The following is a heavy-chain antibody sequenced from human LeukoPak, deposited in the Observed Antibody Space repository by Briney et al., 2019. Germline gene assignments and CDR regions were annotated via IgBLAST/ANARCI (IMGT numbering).Heavy chain of an antibody. CDR2: TYYRSKWYN. J-gene: IGHJ5*02. D-gene: IGHD3-3*01. CDR1: GDSVSSNSAA. Sequence: SQTLSLTCAISGDSVSSNSAAWNWIRQSPSRGLEWLGRTYYRSKWYNDYAVPVKSRITINPDTSKNQFSLQLNSVTPEDTAVYYCAFGVGNPEWFDPWGQGTLVTVSS. CDR3: AFGVGNPEWFDP. V-gene: IGHV6-1*01.